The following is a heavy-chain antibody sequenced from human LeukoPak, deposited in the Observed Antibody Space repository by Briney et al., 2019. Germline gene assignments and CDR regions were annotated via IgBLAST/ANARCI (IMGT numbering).Heavy chain of an antibody. J-gene: IGHJ3*02. Sequence: SETLSLTCAVSGASISSYDWSWIRQPPGKGLEWIGGIYNSGRTNDNPSLKSQVTISKDTSKNQVSLNLRSVTAADTAVYYCARDRPAEKISVWFGGPPAGLDPFDIWGQGKMVIVSS. CDR1: GASISSYD. CDR3: ARDRPAEKISVWFGGPPAGLDPFDI. V-gene: IGHV4-59*01. D-gene: IGHD3-10*01. CDR2: IYNSGRT.